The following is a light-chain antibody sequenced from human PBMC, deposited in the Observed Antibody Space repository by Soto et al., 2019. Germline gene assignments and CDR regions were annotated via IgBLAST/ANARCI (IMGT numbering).Light chain of an antibody. CDR2: KAS. J-gene: IGKJ1*01. V-gene: IGKV1-5*03. CDR1: QSISSW. Sequence: DIQMTQSPSTLSASVGDRVTITCRASQSISSWLAWYQQEPGKAPKLLIYKASTLQSGVPSRFSGSGSGTEFTVTISSLQPDDFATYYCQQYNSYPWTFGQGTKVESK. CDR3: QQYNSYPWT.